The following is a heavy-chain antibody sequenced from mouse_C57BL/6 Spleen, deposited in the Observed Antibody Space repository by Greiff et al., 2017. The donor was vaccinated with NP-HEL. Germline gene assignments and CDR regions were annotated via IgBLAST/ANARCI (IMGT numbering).Heavy chain of an antibody. Sequence: VQGVESGPGLVAPSQSLSITCTVSGFSFTSYGVHWVRQPPGKGLEWLVVIWSAGSTTYNSALKSRLSISKDNSKSQVYLKMNSLQADDTAMYYCARQDDYDDYYAMDYWGQGTSVTVSS. J-gene: IGHJ4*01. D-gene: IGHD2-4*01. V-gene: IGHV2-6-1*01. CDR2: IWSAGST. CDR1: GFSFTSYG. CDR3: ARQDDYDDYYAMDY.